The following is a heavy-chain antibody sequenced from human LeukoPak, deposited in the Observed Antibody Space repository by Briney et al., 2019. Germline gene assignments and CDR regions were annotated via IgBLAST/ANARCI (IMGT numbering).Heavy chain of an antibody. J-gene: IGHJ4*02. V-gene: IGHV3-30-3*01. CDR2: ISYDGSNK. D-gene: IGHD3-10*01. Sequence: PGGSLRLSCAASGFTFSSYAMHWVRQAPGKGLEWVAVISYDGSNKYYADSMKGRFTISRDNSKNTLYLQMNSLGAEDTAVYFCAGSGAGEDYFDYWGQGTLVTVSS. CDR3: AGSGAGEDYFDY. CDR1: GFTFSSYA.